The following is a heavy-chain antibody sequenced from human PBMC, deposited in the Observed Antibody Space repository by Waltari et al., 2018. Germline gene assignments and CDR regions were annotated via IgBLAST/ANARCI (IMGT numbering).Heavy chain of an antibody. CDR3: AKYVVVIRYGFDY. V-gene: IGHV3-23*01. D-gene: IGHD3-22*01. J-gene: IGHJ4*02. Sequence: EVQLLESGGGLVQPGGSLRLSCAASGFTFSSYAMSWVRQAPGKGLEWVSDISGSGGSTYYAESVKGRFTISRDNSKNTLYLQMNSLRAEDTAVYYCAKYVVVIRYGFDYWGQGTLVTVSS. CDR2: ISGSGGST. CDR1: GFTFSSYA.